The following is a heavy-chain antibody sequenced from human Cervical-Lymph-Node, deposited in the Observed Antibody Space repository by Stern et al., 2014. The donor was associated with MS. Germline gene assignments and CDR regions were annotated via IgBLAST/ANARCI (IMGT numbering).Heavy chain of an antibody. CDR2: ISWNSGSI. D-gene: IGHD5-12*01. V-gene: IGHV3-9*01. J-gene: IGHJ6*02. CDR1: GFTFGDSA. CDR3: AKDLGGYRYYGMDV. Sequence: EVQLVESGGGLVPPGRSLRLSCAASGFTFGDSAMHWVRQPPGKGLEGVSGISWNSGSIGYADSVKGRFTISRDNAKNSLYLQMNSLRAEDTALYYCAKDLGGYRYYGMDVWGQGTTVTVSS.